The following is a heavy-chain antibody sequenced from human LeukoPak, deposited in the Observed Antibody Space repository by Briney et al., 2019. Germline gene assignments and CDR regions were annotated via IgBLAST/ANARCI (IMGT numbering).Heavy chain of an antibody. CDR3: ARNGKYCSGSHYFDY. D-gene: IGHD6-19*01. Sequence: GESLKISCKASGYSFTNYWISWVRQMPGKGLEWMGIIYCEDSETKYSPSFQGQVTISVDKSISTAYLQWSSLRASDTAIYYSARNGKYCSGSHYFDYWGQGILVTVSS. J-gene: IGHJ4*02. CDR1: GYSFTNYW. CDR2: IYCEDSET. V-gene: IGHV5-51*01.